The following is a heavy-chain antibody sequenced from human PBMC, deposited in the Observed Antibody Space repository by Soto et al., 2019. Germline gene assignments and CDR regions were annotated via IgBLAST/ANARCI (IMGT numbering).Heavy chain of an antibody. Sequence: ASVKVSCKASGYTFTSYGISWVRQAPGQGLEWMGWISAYNGNTNYAQKLQGRVTMTTDTSTSTAYMELRRLRSDDTAVYYCARDTARITIFGVALLDASAISGQGTLAPLS. CDR1: GYTFTSYG. J-gene: IGHJ3*02. V-gene: IGHV1-18*04. CDR2: ISAYNGNT. CDR3: ARDTARITIFGVALLDASAI. D-gene: IGHD3-3*01.